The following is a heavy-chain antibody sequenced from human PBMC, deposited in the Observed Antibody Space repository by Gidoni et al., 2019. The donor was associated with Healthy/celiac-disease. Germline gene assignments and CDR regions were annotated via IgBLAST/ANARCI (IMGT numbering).Heavy chain of an antibody. V-gene: IGHV4-59*01. D-gene: IGHD3-10*01. J-gene: IGHJ3*02. Sequence: QVQLQESGPGLVKPSETLSLTCTVSGGSISSYYWSCLRQPPGKGLDWIGYIYYSGSTNYNPYLKSRVTISVDTSKNQFSLKLSSVTAADTAVYYCARDRTMVRGVMRAFDIWGQGTMVTVSS. CDR2: IYYSGST. CDR3: ARDRTMVRGVMRAFDI. CDR1: GGSISSYY.